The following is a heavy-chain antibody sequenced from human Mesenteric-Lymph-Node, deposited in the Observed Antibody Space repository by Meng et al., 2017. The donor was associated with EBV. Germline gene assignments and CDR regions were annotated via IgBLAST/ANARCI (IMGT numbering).Heavy chain of an antibody. CDR2: ISQDGSIT. D-gene: IGHD3-10*01. J-gene: IGHJ2*01. CDR1: GFRYSDYS. Sequence: EVQLVGSGGCLFQPRESLGLSCAAFGFRYSDYSMVWVRQAPGKGLVWVSYISQDGSITSYVDSVKGRFTISRDNAKNTLFLQMNSLGVDDTAMYYCTRNGDGLALWGRGTLVTVSS. V-gene: IGHV3-74*01. CDR3: TRNGDGLAL.